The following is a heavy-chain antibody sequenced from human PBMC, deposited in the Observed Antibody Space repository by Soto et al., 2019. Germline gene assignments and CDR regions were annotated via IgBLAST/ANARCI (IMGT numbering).Heavy chain of an antibody. Sequence: PGGSLRLSCAASGFTVSSNYMSWVRQAPGKGLEWVSVIYSGGSTYYADSVKGRFTISRDNSKNTLYLQMNSLRAEDTAVYYCATSDLYGIFGVGYYYGMDVWGQGTTVTVSS. CDR2: IYSGGST. D-gene: IGHD3-3*01. V-gene: IGHV3-53*01. CDR1: GFTVSSNY. CDR3: ATSDLYGIFGVGYYYGMDV. J-gene: IGHJ6*02.